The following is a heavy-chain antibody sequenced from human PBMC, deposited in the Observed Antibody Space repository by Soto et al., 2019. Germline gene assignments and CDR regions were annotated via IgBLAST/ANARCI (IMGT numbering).Heavy chain of an antibody. Sequence: LRLSCAASGFTFSDYYMSWIRQAPGKGLEWVSYISSSSSCTNYADSVKGRFTISRDNAKNSLYLQMNSLRAEDAAVYYCARDRIDGYPHDYWGQGTLVTVSS. D-gene: IGHD5-18*01. V-gene: IGHV3-11*06. CDR3: ARDRIDGYPHDY. J-gene: IGHJ4*02. CDR1: GFTFSDYY. CDR2: ISSSSSCT.